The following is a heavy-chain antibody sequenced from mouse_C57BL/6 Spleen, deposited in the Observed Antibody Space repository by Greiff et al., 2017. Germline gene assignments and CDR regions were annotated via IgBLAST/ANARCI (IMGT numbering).Heavy chain of an antibody. J-gene: IGHJ2*01. V-gene: IGHV1-52*01. CDR1: GYTFTSYW. CDR3: ASYGNPFDY. CDR2: IDPSDSET. D-gene: IGHD2-1*01. Sequence: QVQLQQPGAELVRPGSSVKLSCKASGYTFTSYWMHWVKQRPIQGLEWIGNIDPSDSETNYNQKFKDKATLTVDKSSSTAYMQLSSLTSEDSAVYYCASYGNPFDYWGQGTTLTVSS.